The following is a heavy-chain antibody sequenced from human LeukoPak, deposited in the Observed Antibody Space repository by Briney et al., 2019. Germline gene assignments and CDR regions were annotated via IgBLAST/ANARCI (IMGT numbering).Heavy chain of an antibody. D-gene: IGHD6-19*01. Sequence: SGGSLRLSCAASGFTFGATWMSRVRQAPGKGLEWVANINDGGSATWYVDSMKGRFTVSRDNAKNSLYLQMNGLRAEDTAVYYCARSEAAGTVGNWGQGTLVTVSS. J-gene: IGHJ1*01. CDR2: INDGGSAT. CDR1: GFTFGATW. V-gene: IGHV3-7*01. CDR3: ARSEAAGTVGN.